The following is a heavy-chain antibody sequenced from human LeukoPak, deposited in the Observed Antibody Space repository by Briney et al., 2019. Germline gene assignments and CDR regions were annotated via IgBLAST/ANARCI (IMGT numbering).Heavy chain of an antibody. Sequence: SETLCLTCTVSGGSISSYYWSWIRQPPGKGLEWIGYIYYSGSTYYNPSLKSRVTISVDTSKNQFSLKLSSVTAADTAVYYCARASRDYYGSGSYFDVFDYWGQGTLVTVSS. D-gene: IGHD3-10*01. CDR2: IYYSGST. CDR3: ARASRDYYGSGSYFDVFDY. CDR1: GGSISSYY. J-gene: IGHJ4*02. V-gene: IGHV4-59*08.